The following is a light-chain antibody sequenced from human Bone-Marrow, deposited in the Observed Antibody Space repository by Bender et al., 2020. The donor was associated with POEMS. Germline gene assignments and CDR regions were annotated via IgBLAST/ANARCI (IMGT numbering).Light chain of an antibody. J-gene: IGLJ2*01. CDR1: ISDVGRFNL. V-gene: IGLV2-23*01. CDR3: CSYAGSTMVI. CDR2: EGN. Sequence: QSALTQPASVSGFPGQSITITCTGTISDVGRFNLVSWYQQHPGQAPKLIIYEGNQWPSGFSNRFSGSKSGNTASLTISGLQAEDEADYYCCSYAGSTMVIVGGGTKLTVL.